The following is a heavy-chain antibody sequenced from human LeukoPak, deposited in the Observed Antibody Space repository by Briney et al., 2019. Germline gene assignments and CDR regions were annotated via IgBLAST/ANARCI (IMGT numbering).Heavy chain of an antibody. J-gene: IGHJ3*02. CDR2: IYPGDSDI. V-gene: IGHV5-51*01. CDR1: GYIFTSYS. D-gene: IGHD5-24*01. CDR3: AKRRAGYNLYAFDI. Sequence: GESLKISCKGSGYIFTSYSIGWVRQMPGKGLEWMGTIYPGDSDIRYSPSFQGQVTISADKSISTAYLQWNSLRASDNAMYYCAKRRAGYNLYAFDIWSQGTMVTVSS.